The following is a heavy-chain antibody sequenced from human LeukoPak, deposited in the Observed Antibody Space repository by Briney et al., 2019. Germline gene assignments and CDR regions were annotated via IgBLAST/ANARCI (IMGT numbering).Heavy chain of an antibody. CDR3: ARLRYSGYDRWDIWFDP. V-gene: IGHV4-4*07. Sequence: PSETLSLTCTVSGGSISSYYWSWIRQPAGKGLEWIGRIYTSGSTNYNPSLKSRVTMSVDTSKNQFSLKLSSVTAADTAVYYCARLRYSGYDRWDIWFDPLGPGNPGHRLL. CDR2: IYTSGST. D-gene: IGHD5-12*01. CDR1: GGSISSYY. J-gene: IGHJ5*02.